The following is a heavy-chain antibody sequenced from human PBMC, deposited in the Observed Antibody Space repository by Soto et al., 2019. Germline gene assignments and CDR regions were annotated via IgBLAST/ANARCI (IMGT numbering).Heavy chain of an antibody. CDR3: ARGHEFGGNTNAFDI. V-gene: IGHV1-69*14. D-gene: IGHD2-15*01. CDR1: GGTFSTSS. J-gene: IGHJ3*02. Sequence: QVLLVQSGAEMKTPGSSVKVSCKASGGTFSTSSINWVRPAPGPRPEWMGNTLPIFGTADYAQKFQGRATIPADKSTNTAYMELRSLLSDDTAVYYCARGHEFGGNTNAFDIWGQGTVVTVSS. CDR2: TLPIFGTA.